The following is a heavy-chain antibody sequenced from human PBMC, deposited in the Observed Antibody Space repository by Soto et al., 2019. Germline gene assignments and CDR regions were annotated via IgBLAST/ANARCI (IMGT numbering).Heavy chain of an antibody. Sequence: ASVKVSCKASGYTFTSYAMHWVRQAPGQRLEWMGWINAGNGNTKYSQKFQGRVTITRDTSASTAYMELSRLRSEDTAVYYCASSITGTTQQLDYWGQGTLVTVSS. V-gene: IGHV1-3*01. J-gene: IGHJ4*02. CDR2: INAGNGNT. CDR3: ASSITGTTQQLDY. D-gene: IGHD1-20*01. CDR1: GYTFTSYA.